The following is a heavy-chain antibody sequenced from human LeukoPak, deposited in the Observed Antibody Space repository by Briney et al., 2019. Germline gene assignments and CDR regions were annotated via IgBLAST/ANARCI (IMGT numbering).Heavy chain of an antibody. CDR2: ITGAGGGT. Sequence: GGSLRLSCAASGFTLSSFGMTWVRLASGKRLEWVSGITGAGGGTLYADSVKGRVTISRDNSKNTLYLQMNSLRAEDTAIYYCGRDPNGDYHGAFDFWGPGTMVAVSS. J-gene: IGHJ3*01. CDR3: GRDPNGDYHGAFDF. D-gene: IGHD2-21*02. CDR1: GFTLSSFG. V-gene: IGHV3-23*01.